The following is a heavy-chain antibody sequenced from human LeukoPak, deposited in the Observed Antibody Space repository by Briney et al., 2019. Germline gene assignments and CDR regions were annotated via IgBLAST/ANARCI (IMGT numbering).Heavy chain of an antibody. CDR2: ISWDGGST. Sequence: GGSLRLSCAASGFTFDDYAMHWVRQAPGKGLEWVALISWDGGSTYYADSVQGRFTITRDNSKNSLYLQMNSLRAEDTALYYCAKDMCSGDSCYPLDWHFDLWGRGTLVTVSS. J-gene: IGHJ2*01. D-gene: IGHD2-15*01. CDR1: GFTFDDYA. CDR3: AKDMCSGDSCYPLDWHFDL. V-gene: IGHV3-43D*03.